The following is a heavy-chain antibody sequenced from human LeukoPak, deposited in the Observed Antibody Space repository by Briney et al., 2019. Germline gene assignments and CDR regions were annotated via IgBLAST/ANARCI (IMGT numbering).Heavy chain of an antibody. CDR1: GFTFNNHA. J-gene: IGHJ4*02. V-gene: IGHV3-23*01. Sequence: GGSLRVSCAASGFTFNNHAMSWVRQAPGKGLEWVSSIRGSGDNTYYADSVKGRFTISRDNSKNHLYLQMNSLRAEDTAVYYCAKVRGYSYANEYHFDNWGQGTLVSVSS. CDR3: AKVRGYSYANEYHFDN. CDR2: IRGSGDNT. D-gene: IGHD5-18*01.